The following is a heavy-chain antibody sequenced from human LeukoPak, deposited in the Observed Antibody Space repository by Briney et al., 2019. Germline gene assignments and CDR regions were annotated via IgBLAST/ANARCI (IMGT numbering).Heavy chain of an antibody. J-gene: IGHJ5*02. CDR2: INHSGST. CDR1: GGSFSNYY. Sequence: PSETLSLTCAVYGGSFSNYYWSWIRQSPGKGLEWIGEINHSGSTNCNPSLKSRVTISVDTSKNQFSLKLSSVTAADTAVYYCARVDYGGNAKWFDPWGQGTLVTVSS. D-gene: IGHD4-17*01. CDR3: ARVDYGGNAKWFDP. V-gene: IGHV4-34*01.